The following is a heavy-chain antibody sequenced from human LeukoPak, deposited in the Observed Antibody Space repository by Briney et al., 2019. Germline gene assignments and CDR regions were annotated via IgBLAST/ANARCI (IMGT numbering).Heavy chain of an antibody. CDR1: GFTFSSYG. CDR2: TRSDGSKK. CDR3: AKGDYYYYMDV. Sequence: GGSLRLSCAASGFTFSSYGMHWVRQAPGKGLEWVAFTRSDGSKKYDADSVKGRFTISRDNSKNTLYLQMNSLRAEDTAIYYCAKGDYYYYMDVWGKGTTVTVSS. J-gene: IGHJ6*03. V-gene: IGHV3-30*02.